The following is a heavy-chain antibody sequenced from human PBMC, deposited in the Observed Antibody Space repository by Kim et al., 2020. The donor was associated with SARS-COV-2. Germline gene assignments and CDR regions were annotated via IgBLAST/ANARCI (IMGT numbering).Heavy chain of an antibody. CDR1: SDSISSHY. D-gene: IGHD6-13*01. Sequence: SETLSLTCTVSSDSISSHYWSWIRQLPGKGLEWLGYIYYSGSTDYNPSLKSRVTISWDTSKNQVSLDVTSVSAADTAVYYCTRSEARGSWHQFDYWGQRMLVTVSS. V-gene: IGHV4-59*11. CDR3: TRSEARGSWHQFDY. J-gene: IGHJ4*02. CDR2: IYYSGST.